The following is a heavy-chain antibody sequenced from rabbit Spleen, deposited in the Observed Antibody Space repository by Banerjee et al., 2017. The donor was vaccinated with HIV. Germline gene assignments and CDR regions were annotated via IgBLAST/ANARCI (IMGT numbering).Heavy chain of an antibody. V-gene: IGHV1S45*01. CDR1: GFSFSSSYY. D-gene: IGHD3-1*01. CDR2: INTATAKA. Sequence: QEQLVESGGDLVKPGTSLTLTCTASGFSFSSSYYMCWVRQAPGKGLECIACINTATAKAVYASWAKGRFTISKTSSTTVTLQLNSLTVADTATYFCARDWRSNDGNLWGQGTLVTVS. CDR3: ARDWRSNDGNL. J-gene: IGHJ4*01.